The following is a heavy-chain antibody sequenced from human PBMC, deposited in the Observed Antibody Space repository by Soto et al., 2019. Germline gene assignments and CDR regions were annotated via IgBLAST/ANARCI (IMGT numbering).Heavy chain of an antibody. CDR1: DFTFSSYW. D-gene: IGHD5-12*01. J-gene: IGHJ4*02. V-gene: IGHV3-7*03. CDR2: IKQDGSEK. Sequence: EVHLVESGGGLVQPGGSLRLSCAASDFTFSSYWMTWVRQAPGKGLEWGASIKQDGSEKYYVDSVKGRFTISRDNAKNSLYLQMHSLRAEDTAVYYCARETKVGYRGYDFFDCWGQGTLVTVSS. CDR3: ARETKVGYRGYDFFDC.